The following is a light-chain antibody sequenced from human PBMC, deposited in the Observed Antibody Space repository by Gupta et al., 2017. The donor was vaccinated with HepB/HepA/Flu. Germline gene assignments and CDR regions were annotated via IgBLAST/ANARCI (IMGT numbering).Light chain of an antibody. CDR2: KVS. Sequence: DAVMTQSPLSLPVTLGQPASISCRSSQSLVHSDGNTYLNWLHQRPGQPPRLLIYKVSNRFSGVPDRFTGSGAGTSFTLKISRVEAEDVGVYYCLQSEHFPRTCGPGTKVEIK. V-gene: IGKV2-24*01. J-gene: IGKJ1*01. CDR3: LQSEHFPRT. CDR1: QSLVHSDGNTY.